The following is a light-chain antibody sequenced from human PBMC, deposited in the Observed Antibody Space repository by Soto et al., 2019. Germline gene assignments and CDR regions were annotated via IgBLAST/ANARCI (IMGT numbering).Light chain of an antibody. CDR3: GTWDNSLRGVV. J-gene: IGLJ2*01. CDR2: DND. Sequence: QAVVTQPPSVSAAPGQKVTISCSGSTSNIGNNYVSWYQQFPGTAPKLLIFDNDKRPSGIPDRFSGSKSGTSATLGITGLQTGDEADYYCGTWDNSLRGVVFGGGTKLTVL. CDR1: TSNIGNNY. V-gene: IGLV1-51*01.